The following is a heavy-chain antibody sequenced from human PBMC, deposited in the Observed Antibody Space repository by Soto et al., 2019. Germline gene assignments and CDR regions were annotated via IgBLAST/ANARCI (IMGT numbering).Heavy chain of an antibody. CDR2: LYYGRSA. D-gene: IGHD3-22*01. CDR3: ALRSMAVVPEY. Sequence: QVQLQESGPGLVKPSETLSLTCAVSGDSISSYYCMWIRQPPGKGLESIGYLYYGRSANYNPSLKRRVALSVDTSTNQCSLTLSSMTAADTAVYYCALRSMAVVPEYWGQGTLITVSS. V-gene: IGHV4-59*01. CDR1: GDSISSYY. J-gene: IGHJ4*02.